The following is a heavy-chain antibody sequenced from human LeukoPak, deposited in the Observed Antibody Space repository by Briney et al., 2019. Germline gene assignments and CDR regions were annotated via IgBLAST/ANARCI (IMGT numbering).Heavy chain of an antibody. J-gene: IGHJ5*02. Sequence: PSETLSLTCTVSGGSISSRYWSWIRQPPGKGLEWIGYIYYSGSTNYNPSLKSRVTISVDTSKNQFSLKLSSVTAADTAVYYCAREGGGYCSSTSCYRDNWFDPWGQGTLVTVSS. CDR3: AREGGGYCSSTSCYRDNWFDP. CDR1: GGSISSRY. CDR2: IYYSGST. D-gene: IGHD2-2*02. V-gene: IGHV4-59*11.